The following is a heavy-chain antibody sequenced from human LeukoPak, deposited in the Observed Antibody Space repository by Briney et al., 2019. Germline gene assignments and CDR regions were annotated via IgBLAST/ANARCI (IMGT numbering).Heavy chain of an antibody. V-gene: IGHV3-7*03. CDR1: GFTFSTQY. CDR3: VRDSKIEENNRWYDGLDI. D-gene: IGHD2-15*01. CDR2: IKEDGSIK. J-gene: IGHJ3*02. Sequence: PGGSLRLSCTASGFTFSTQYMAWVRQAPGKGLEWVANIKEDGSIKNYVDSVKGRFTISRDSAKNSLYLEMNSLRAEDTALYYCVRDSKIEENNRWYDGLDIWGQGKMVTVTS.